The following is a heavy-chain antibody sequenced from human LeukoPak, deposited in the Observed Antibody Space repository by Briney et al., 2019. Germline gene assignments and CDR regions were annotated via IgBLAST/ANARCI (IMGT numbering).Heavy chain of an antibody. CDR1: GYTFINHD. Sequence: ASVKVSCKGYGYTFINHDIDWVRQAAGQGLEWMGWMNSNSGNTGYAQKFQGRVTFTRDTSISTAYMGLYSLTSDDTAVYYCARGGGGYLLGLSAGQLWGIDYWGQGTLVTVSS. D-gene: IGHD3-16*01. J-gene: IGHJ4*02. CDR2: MNSNSGNT. V-gene: IGHV1-8*03. CDR3: ARGGGGYLLGLSAGQLWGIDY.